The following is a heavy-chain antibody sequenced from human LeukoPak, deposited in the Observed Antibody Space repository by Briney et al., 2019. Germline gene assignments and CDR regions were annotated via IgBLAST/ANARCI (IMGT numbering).Heavy chain of an antibody. CDR3: ASRDGDYPWFERGRVNWYFDL. CDR2: IYHSGST. Sequence: SGTLSLTCAVSGSSISSSNWWSWVRQPPGKGLEWIGGIYHSGSTNYNPSLKSRVTISVDKSKNQFSLKLSSVTAADTAVYYCASRDGDYPWFERGRVNWYFDLWGRGTLVTVSS. J-gene: IGHJ2*01. D-gene: IGHD4-17*01. CDR1: GSSISSSNW. V-gene: IGHV4-4*02.